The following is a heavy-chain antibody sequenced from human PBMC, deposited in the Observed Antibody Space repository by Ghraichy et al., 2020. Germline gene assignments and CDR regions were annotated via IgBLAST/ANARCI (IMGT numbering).Heavy chain of an antibody. D-gene: IGHD2-21*02. CDR2: ISSSGSTI. CDR1: GFTFSDYY. CDR3: ARDLTSCGGDCYQSYNWFDP. Sequence: GGSLRLSCAASGFTFSDYYMSWIRQAPGKGLEWVSYISSSGSTIYYADSVKGRFTISRDNAKNSLYLQMNSLRAEDTAVYYCARDLTSCGGDCYQSYNWFDPWGQGTLVTVSS. J-gene: IGHJ5*02. V-gene: IGHV3-11*04.